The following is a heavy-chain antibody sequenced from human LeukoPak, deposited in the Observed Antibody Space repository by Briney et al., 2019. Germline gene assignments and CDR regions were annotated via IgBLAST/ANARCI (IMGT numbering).Heavy chain of an antibody. CDR1: GYIFTGYY. V-gene: IGHV1-2*02. Sequence: ASVKASCKASGYIFTGYYLFWVRQAPGQGLEWMGWINPNGGATRYAQKFQGRVTLTSDTSIRTTYMEMSSLTPDDTAVYYCARDERYSDADHHYPDLGYWGQGTLVTVSS. CDR2: INPNGGAT. D-gene: IGHD3-16*01. J-gene: IGHJ4*02. CDR3: ARDERYSDADHHYPDLGY.